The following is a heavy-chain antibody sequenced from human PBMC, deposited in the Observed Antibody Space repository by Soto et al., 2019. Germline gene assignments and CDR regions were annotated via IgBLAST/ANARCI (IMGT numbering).Heavy chain of an antibody. CDR2: IWYDGSNK. V-gene: IGHV3-33*01. J-gene: IGHJ4*02. CDR1: GFTFSSYG. D-gene: IGHD2-15*01. Sequence: PGGSLRLSCAASGFTFSSYGMHWVRQAPGKGLEWVAVIWYDGSNKYYADSVKGRFTISRDNSKNTLYLQMNSLRAEDTAVYYCARDFPGEVVVALPGDIGLCDYWGQGILVTVSS. CDR3: ARDFPGEVVVALPGDIGLCDY.